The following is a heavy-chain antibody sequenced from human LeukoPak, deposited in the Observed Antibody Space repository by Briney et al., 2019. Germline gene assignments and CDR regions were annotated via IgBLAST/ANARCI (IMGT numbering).Heavy chain of an antibody. CDR1: GFTFSSYA. CDR3: AKVLYGGNSNYYYYGMDV. D-gene: IGHD4-23*01. J-gene: IGHJ6*02. Sequence: GGSLRLSCAASGFTFSSYAMSWVRQAPGKGLEWVSAISGSGGSTYYADSVKGRFTISRDNSKNTLYLQMNSLRAEDTAVYYCAKVLYGGNSNYYYYGMDVWGQGTTVTVSS. V-gene: IGHV3-23*01. CDR2: ISGSGGST.